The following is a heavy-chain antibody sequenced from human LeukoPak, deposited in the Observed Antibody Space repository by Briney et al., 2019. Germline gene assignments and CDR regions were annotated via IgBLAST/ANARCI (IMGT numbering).Heavy chain of an antibody. CDR2: MSFHGSNK. J-gene: IGHJ4*02. Sequence: GRSLRLSCADSGFTFNNYGMHWVRQAPGKGLEWVAVMSFHGSNKYYADSVKGRFTISRDNSRNTLYLQMNSLRVEDTAVYYCTSLCSSSSCYLDYWGQGTLVTVSS. CDR1: GFTFNNYG. CDR3: TSLCSSSSCYLDY. V-gene: IGHV3-30*03. D-gene: IGHD2-2*01.